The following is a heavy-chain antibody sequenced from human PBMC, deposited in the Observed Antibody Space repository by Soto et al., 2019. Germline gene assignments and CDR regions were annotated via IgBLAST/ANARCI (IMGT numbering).Heavy chain of an antibody. CDR3: AKLSYDSSGSTRNLAF. V-gene: IGHV3-30*18. Sequence: QVELVESGGGVVQPGRSLRLACATSGFYFGSYAMHWVRHRPGKGLAWLAFISDDGKKEYYADSVKGRFSISRDNSKNTLFLQMDSLRPDDTAVDYCAKLSYDSSGSTRNLAFWGQGTLVTASS. CDR2: ISDDGKKE. CDR1: GFYFGSYA. J-gene: IGHJ4*02. D-gene: IGHD3-22*01.